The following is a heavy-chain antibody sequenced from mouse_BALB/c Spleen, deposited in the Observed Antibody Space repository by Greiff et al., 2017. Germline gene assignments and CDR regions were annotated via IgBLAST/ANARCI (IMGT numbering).Heavy chain of an antibody. CDR3: AREAYGYDDGYWYFDV. D-gene: IGHD2-2*01. V-gene: IGHV3-6*02. CDR2: ISYDGSN. CDR1: GYSITSGYY. J-gene: IGHJ1*01. Sequence: EVKLMESGPGLVKPSQSLSLTCSVTGYSITSGYYWNWIRQFPGNKLEWMGYISYDGSNNYNPSLKNRISITRDTSKNQFFLKLNSVTTEDTATYYCAREAYGYDDGYWYFDVWGAGTTVTVSS.